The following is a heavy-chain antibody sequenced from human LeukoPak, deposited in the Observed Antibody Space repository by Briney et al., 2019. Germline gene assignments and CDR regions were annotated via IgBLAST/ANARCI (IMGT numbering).Heavy chain of an antibody. Sequence: PGGSLRLSCAASGLRFSDYYVSWIRQAPGKGLQWVSYISSGGDIMHYADSVKGRFTSSRDNAKNSGYLDMNSLGAEDTAVYYCATNLIGAGEYFQQWGQGTLVTVSS. CDR2: ISSGGDIM. CDR1: GLRFSDYY. J-gene: IGHJ1*01. V-gene: IGHV3-11*01. D-gene: IGHD2/OR15-2a*01. CDR3: ATNLIGAGEYFQQ.